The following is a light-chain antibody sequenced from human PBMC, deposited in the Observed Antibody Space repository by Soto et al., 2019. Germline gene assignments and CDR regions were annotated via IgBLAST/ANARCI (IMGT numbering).Light chain of an antibody. J-gene: IGKJ3*01. CDR2: ATS. CDR1: QTISRDD. Sequence: EIVLTQSPGTLSLSPGETATLSCRTSQTISRDDLAWYQQRPGQAPRLLVSATSRRATGIPDRFYGYGSGTDFTLTISSLAPEDFGVYYCYQYYTSPHSFGPGTRVDSK. V-gene: IGKV3-20*01. CDR3: YQYYTSPHS.